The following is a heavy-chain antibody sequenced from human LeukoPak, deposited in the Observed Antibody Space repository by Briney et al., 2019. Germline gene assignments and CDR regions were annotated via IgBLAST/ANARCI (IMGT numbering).Heavy chain of an antibody. J-gene: IGHJ5*02. CDR3: ARGGSRSGFDP. V-gene: IGHV4-31*03. CDR1: GGSISSGGYY. CDR2: IYYSGST. Sequence: PSETLSLTCTVSGGSISSGGYYWSWIRQHPGKGLEWIGYIYYSGSTYYNPYLKSRVTISVDTSKNQFSLKLSSVTAADTAVYYCARGGSRSGFDPWGQGTLVTVSS. D-gene: IGHD2-15*01.